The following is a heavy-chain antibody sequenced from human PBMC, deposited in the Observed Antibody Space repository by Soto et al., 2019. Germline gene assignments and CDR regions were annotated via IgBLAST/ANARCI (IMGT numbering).Heavy chain of an antibody. CDR2: IYYSGST. CDR1: GGSISSCDYY. D-gene: IGHD3-3*01. J-gene: IGHJ5*02. Sequence: PSETLSLTCTVSGGSISSCDYYWSWIPQPPVKGLDLIGYIYYSGSTYYNPSLKSRVTISVDKSKNQFSLKLSSVTAADTAVYYCARGTYAKTIFGVVIPRHNWFDPWGQGTLVTVSS. V-gene: IGHV4-30-4*01. CDR3: ARGTYAKTIFGVVIPRHNWFDP.